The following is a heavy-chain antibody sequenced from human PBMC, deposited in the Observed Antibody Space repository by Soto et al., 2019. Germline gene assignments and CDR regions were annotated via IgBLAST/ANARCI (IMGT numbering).Heavy chain of an antibody. Sequence: ASVKVSCKASGYPFTRSAIHWLRQAPGQRLEWMGCINAGNHHTKYSQKFQGRVSITTDTSASTVFMDLSSLTSEDTAVYYCARDQPHSNWNHFYTSNWFDTWGQGTLVTVSS. CDR2: INAGNHHT. V-gene: IGHV1-3*01. CDR1: GYPFTRSA. J-gene: IGHJ5*02. CDR3: ARDQPHSNWNHFYTSNWFDT. D-gene: IGHD3-3*02.